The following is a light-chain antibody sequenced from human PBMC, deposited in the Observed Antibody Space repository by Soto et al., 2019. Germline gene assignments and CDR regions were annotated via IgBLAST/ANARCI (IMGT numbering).Light chain of an antibody. V-gene: IGKV1-5*03. CDR2: KAS. CDR1: QTISSW. CDR3: QKYNSAPRT. J-gene: IGKJ1*01. Sequence: DIQMTQSPSTLSGSVGDRVTITCRASQTISSWLAWYQQKPGKAPKLLIYKASTLKSGVPSRFSGSGSGTEFTLTITRLQPEDVATYYCQKYNSAPRTFGQGTKVDIK.